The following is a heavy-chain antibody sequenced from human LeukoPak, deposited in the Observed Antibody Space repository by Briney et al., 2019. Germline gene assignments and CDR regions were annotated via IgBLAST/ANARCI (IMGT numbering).Heavy chain of an antibody. CDR1: GFTFSSYG. Sequence: QPGRALRLSCAASGFTFSSYGMHWVRQAPGKGLEWVAVIWYDGSNKYYADSVEGRFTICRDNSKNPLYLQMNSLRAEDTGVYYCARLVGWGTWGQGTLVTVSS. CDR2: IWYDGSNK. CDR3: ARLVGWGT. V-gene: IGHV3-33*01. D-gene: IGHD3-16*01. J-gene: IGHJ5*02.